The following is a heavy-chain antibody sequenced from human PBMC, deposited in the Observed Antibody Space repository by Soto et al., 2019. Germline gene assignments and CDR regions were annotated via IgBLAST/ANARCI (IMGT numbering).Heavy chain of an antibody. CDR2: INAGNGNT. CDR1: GYTFTSYA. V-gene: IGHV1-3*01. CDR3: ARDVRGYSGYFDY. D-gene: IGHD5-12*01. Sequence: ASVKVSCKASGYTFTSYAMHWVRQAPGQRLEWMGWINAGNGNTKYSQKFQGRVTITRDTSASTAYMELSSLRSEDAAVYYCARDVRGYSGYFDYWGQGTLVTVSS. J-gene: IGHJ4*02.